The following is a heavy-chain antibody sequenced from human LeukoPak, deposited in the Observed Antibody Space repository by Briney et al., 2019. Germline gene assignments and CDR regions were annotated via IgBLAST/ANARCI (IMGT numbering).Heavy chain of an antibody. V-gene: IGHV1-24*01. J-gene: IGHJ6*02. CDR1: GYTLSELS. CDR3: ATXXXXXXXXXXMMVRGADASTRSNLVYYYYAMDV. Sequence: ASVKVSCKVSGYTLSELSMHWVRQAPGKGLEWMXXXDXXXXXXXXXXXXXXXXTMTEDTSTDTAYMELSSLRFEDTAVYFCATXXXXXXXXXXMMVRGADASTRSNLVYYYYAMDVWGQGTTVTVSS. CDR2: XDXXXXXX. D-gene: IGHD3-10*01.